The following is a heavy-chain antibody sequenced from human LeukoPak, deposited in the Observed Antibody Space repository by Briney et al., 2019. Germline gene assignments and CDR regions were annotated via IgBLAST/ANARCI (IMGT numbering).Heavy chain of an antibody. D-gene: IGHD3-16*01. Sequence: GGSLRLSCAASGFTFSSYVMHWVRQAPGKGLEWVAVIWYDGSNKYYADSVKGRFTISRDNSKKTLYLQMNSLRAEDTAVYYCARDGGIWYFDYWGQGTLVTVSS. CDR2: IWYDGSNK. J-gene: IGHJ4*02. CDR1: GFTFSSYV. V-gene: IGHV3-33*01. CDR3: ARDGGIWYFDY.